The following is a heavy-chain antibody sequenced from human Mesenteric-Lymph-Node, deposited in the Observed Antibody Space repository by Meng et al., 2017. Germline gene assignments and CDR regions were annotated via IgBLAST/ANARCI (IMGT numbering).Heavy chain of an antibody. CDR2: IWYDGSNK. D-gene: IGHD3-10*01. CDR1: GFTFSSYG. J-gene: IGHJ4*02. Sequence: GESLKISCAASGFTFSSYGMHWVRQAPGKGLEWVAVIWYDGSNKYYADSVKGRFTISRDNSKNTLYLQMNSLRAEDTAVYYCARHAFASAPDFWGQGTLVTVSS. V-gene: IGHV3-33*01. CDR3: ARHAFASAPDF.